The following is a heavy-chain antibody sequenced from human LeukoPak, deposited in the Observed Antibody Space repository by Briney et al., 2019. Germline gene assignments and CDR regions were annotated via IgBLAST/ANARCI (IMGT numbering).Heavy chain of an antibody. J-gene: IGHJ6*02. D-gene: IGHD2-15*01. V-gene: IGHV5-51*01. CDR1: GYSFTSYW. Sequence: GESLKISCKGSGYSFTSYWIGWVRQMPGKGLVWMGTIYPGDSDSSYSPSFQGQVTIAADKSISTAYLQWSSLKASDTAMYYCARHLVVTGIYCSGGSCPTTTNYYYGMDVWGQGTTVTVSS. CDR3: ARHLVVTGIYCSGGSCPTTTNYYYGMDV. CDR2: IYPGDSDS.